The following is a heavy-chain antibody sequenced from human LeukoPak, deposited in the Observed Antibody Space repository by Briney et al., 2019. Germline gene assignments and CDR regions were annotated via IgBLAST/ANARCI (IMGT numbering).Heavy chain of an antibody. J-gene: IGHJ2*01. CDR2: FTGGGTT. CDR1: GITLSSHA. Sequence: GGSLRLSCAASGITLSSHAMDWVRQAPGKGLEWVSAFTGGGTTYYADSVKGRFTVSRDNSKNTLYLQMNSLRAEDTAIYYCARDPRGAWYFDLWGRGTLVTVPS. V-gene: IGHV3-23*01. D-gene: IGHD3-10*01. CDR3: ARDPRGAWYFDL.